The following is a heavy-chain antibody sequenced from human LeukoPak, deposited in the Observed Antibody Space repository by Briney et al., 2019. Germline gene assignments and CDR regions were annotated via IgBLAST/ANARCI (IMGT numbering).Heavy chain of an antibody. CDR2: IRRKYFAGTT. V-gene: IGHV3-49*03. D-gene: IGHD3-10*02. CDR1: GFTFSSYA. J-gene: IGHJ3*01. Sequence: RPGGSLRLSCAASGFTFSSYAMSWFRQAPGKGLELVGFIRRKYFAGTTEYAASVKGRFTISRDDSESIAYLQMNNLKSEDTAVYYCTRATGIVRSPDAFDVWGQGTMVTVSS. CDR3: TRATGIVRSPDAFDV.